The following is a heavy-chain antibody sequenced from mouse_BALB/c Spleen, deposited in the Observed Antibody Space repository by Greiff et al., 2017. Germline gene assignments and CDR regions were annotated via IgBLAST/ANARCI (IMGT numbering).Heavy chain of an antibody. CDR3: ARDRGYYGYFDY. CDR1: GFTFSSYA. CDR2: ISSGGSYT. Sequence: EVNVVESGGGLVKPGGSLKLSCAASGFTFSSYAMSWVRQSPEKRLEWVAEISSGGSYTYYPDTVTGRFTISRDNAKNTLYLEMSSLRSEDTAMYYCARDRGYYGYFDYWGQGTTLTVSS. J-gene: IGHJ2*01. D-gene: IGHD1-1*01. V-gene: IGHV5-9-4*01.